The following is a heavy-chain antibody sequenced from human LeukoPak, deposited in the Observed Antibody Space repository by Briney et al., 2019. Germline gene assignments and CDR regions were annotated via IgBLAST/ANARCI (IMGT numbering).Heavy chain of an antibody. CDR1: GGSISSYY. Sequence: SETLSLTCTVSGGSISSYYWSWIRQPAGKGLEWIGRIYTSGSTNYNPSLKGRVTMSVDTSKNQFSPKLSPVTAADTAVYYAARTPPPRAASITMVRGVMYEGYYFDYWGQGTLVTVSS. V-gene: IGHV4-4*07. CDR3: ARTPPPRAASITMVRGVMYEGYYFDY. D-gene: IGHD3-10*01. CDR2: IYTSGST. J-gene: IGHJ4*02.